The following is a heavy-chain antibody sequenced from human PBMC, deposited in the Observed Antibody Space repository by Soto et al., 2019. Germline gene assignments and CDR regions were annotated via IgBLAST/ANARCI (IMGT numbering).Heavy chain of an antibody. V-gene: IGHV3-30-3*01. CDR1: GFTFSSYA. CDR3: ARGGLYYYYYGMDV. CDR2: ISYDGSNK. J-gene: IGHJ6*02. Sequence: QVQLVESGGGVVQPGRSLRLSCAASGFTFSSYAMHWVRQAPGKGPEWVAAISYDGSNKYYADPVKGRFTISRDNSKNTLYLQMNSLRAEDTAVYYCARGGLYYYYYGMDVWGQGTTVTVSS.